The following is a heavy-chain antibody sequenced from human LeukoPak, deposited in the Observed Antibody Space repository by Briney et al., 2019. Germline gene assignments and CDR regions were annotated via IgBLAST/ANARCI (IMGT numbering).Heavy chain of an antibody. Sequence: PGGSLRLSCTVSGFTVSSNSMSWVRQAPGKGLEWVSFIYSDNTHYSDSVKGRFTISRDNSKNTLYLQMNSLRAEDTAAYYCAKHSRGSFRGASAFDYWGQGTVVTVSS. D-gene: IGHD1-26*01. CDR1: GFTVSSNS. CDR3: AKHSRGSFRGASAFDY. V-gene: IGHV3-53*01. CDR2: IYSDNT. J-gene: IGHJ4*02.